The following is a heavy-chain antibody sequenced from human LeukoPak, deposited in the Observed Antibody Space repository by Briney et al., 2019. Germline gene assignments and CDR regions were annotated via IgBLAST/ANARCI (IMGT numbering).Heavy chain of an antibody. CDR1: GFTFSDAW. V-gene: IGHV3-53*01. CDR3: ARRAGAYSHPYDY. D-gene: IGHD4/OR15-4a*01. CDR2: IYSDNT. Sequence: AGGSLRLSCAASGFTFSDAWMSWVRQAPGKGLEWVPFIYSDNTHYSDSVKGRFTIPRDNSKNTLYLQMNSLRAEDTAVYYCARRAGAYSHPYDYWGQGTLVTVSS. J-gene: IGHJ4*02.